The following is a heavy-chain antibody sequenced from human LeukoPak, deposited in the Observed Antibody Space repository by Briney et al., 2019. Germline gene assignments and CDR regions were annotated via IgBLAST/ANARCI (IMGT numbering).Heavy chain of an antibody. Sequence: GASVKVSCKASSGTFNTYAINWVRQAPGQGPEWMGRIIPILTTANYAQKFQGRVTSTADKSTTTAYMELSSLRSEDTAVYYCASSPAGGSCAFDYWGQGTLVTVSS. J-gene: IGHJ4*02. CDR1: SGTFNTYA. D-gene: IGHD1-26*01. CDR3: ASSPAGGSCAFDY. V-gene: IGHV1-69*04. CDR2: IIPILTTA.